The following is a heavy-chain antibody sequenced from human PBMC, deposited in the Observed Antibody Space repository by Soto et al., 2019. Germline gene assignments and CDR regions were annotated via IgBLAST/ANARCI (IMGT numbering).Heavy chain of an antibody. V-gene: IGHV1-69*06. CDR1: GGTFSSYA. D-gene: IGHD3-10*01. Sequence: SVKVSCKASGGTFSSYAISWVRQAPGQGLEWMGGIIPIFGTANYAQKFQGRVTITADKSTSTAYMELSSLRSEDTAVYYCARDRPRGHYGSGSSNYYGMDVCGQGTTVTVSS. CDR2: IIPIFGTA. J-gene: IGHJ6*02. CDR3: ARDRPRGHYGSGSSNYYGMDV.